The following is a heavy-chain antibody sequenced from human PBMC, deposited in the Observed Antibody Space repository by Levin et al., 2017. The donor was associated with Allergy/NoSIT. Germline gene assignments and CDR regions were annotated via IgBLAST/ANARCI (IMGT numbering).Heavy chain of an antibody. CDR3: AKDLRRATMIVVAFQH. Sequence: ETLSLTCAASGFTFSSYAMSWVRQAPGKGLEWVSAISGSGGSTYYADSVKGRFTISRDNSKNTLYLQMNSLRAEDTAVYYCAKDLRRATMIVVAFQHWGQGTLVTVSS. D-gene: IGHD3-22*01. CDR1: GFTFSSYA. CDR2: ISGSGGST. J-gene: IGHJ1*01. V-gene: IGHV3-23*01.